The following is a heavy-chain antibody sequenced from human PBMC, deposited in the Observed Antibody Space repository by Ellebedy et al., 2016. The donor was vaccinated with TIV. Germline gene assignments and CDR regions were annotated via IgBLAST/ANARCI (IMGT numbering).Heavy chain of an antibody. CDR3: VHRSKVTNVDF. J-gene: IGHJ4*02. CDR1: GFSLTNNQVT. V-gene: IGHV2-5*01. D-gene: IGHD4-17*01. Sequence: SGPTLVKPTQTLTLTCTFYGFSLTNNQVTVGWVRQPPGKAPEWLTSIYGTDDKRYSPSLKSRLTITKDSSKNQVVLTLTNMDPVDKSTYFGVHRSKVTNVDFWGQGTLVTVSS. CDR2: IYGTDDK.